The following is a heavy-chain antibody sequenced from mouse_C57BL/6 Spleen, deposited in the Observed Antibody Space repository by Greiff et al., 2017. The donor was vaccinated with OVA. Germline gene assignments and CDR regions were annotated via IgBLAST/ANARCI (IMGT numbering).Heavy chain of an antibody. J-gene: IGHJ4*01. CDR2: IYPRSGNT. V-gene: IGHV1-81*01. D-gene: IGHD2-3*01. CDR1: GYTFTSYG. Sequence: QVQLQQSGAELARPGASVKLSCKASGYTFTSYGISWVKQSTGQGLEWIGEIYPRSGNTYYNEKFKGKATLTADKSSSTAYMELRSLTSEDSAVYFCARETIYDGYPYAMDYWGQGTSVTVSS. CDR3: ARETIYDGYPYAMDY.